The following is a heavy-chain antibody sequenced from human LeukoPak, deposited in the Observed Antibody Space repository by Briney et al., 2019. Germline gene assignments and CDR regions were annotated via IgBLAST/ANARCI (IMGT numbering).Heavy chain of an antibody. V-gene: IGHV4-34*01. CDR3: ARDGLYATTGTTDAFDI. J-gene: IGHJ3*02. CDR1: GGSFSGYY. Sequence: SETLSPTCAVYGGSFSGYYWSWIRQPPGKGLEWIGEINHSGSTNYNPSLKSRVTISVDKSKNQFSLNLSSVTAADTAVYYCARDGLYATTGTTDAFDIWGQGTMVTVSS. CDR2: INHSGST. D-gene: IGHD1-1*01.